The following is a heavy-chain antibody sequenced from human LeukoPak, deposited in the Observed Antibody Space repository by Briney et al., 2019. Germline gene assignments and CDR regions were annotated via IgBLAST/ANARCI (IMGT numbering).Heavy chain of an antibody. D-gene: IGHD3-22*01. Sequence: VASVKVSCKASGYTFTGYYMHWVRQAPGQGLEWMGWINPNSGGTNYAQKFQGRVTMTRDTSISTAYMELSRLRSDDTAVYYCASECYSDSSGYTTYFDYWGQGTLVTVSS. CDR2: INPNSGGT. V-gene: IGHV1-2*02. CDR3: ASECYSDSSGYTTYFDY. CDR1: GYTFTGYY. J-gene: IGHJ4*02.